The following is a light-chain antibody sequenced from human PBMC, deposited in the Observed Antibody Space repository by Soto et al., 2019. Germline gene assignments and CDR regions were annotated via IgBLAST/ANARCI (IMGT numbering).Light chain of an antibody. CDR3: QQYGSSPLT. V-gene: IGKV3-20*01. J-gene: IGKJ4*01. CDR2: GAS. CDR1: QSVSSSY. Sequence: EIVMTQSPGTLSAPPAQTPNLSCRASQSVSSSYLAWYQQKPGQAPRLLIYGASSRATGIPDRFSGSGSGTDFTLTSSRLEPEDFAVYYCQQYGSSPLTFGGGTKVEIK.